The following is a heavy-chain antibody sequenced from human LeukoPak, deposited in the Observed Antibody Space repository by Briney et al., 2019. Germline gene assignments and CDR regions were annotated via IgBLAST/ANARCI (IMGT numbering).Heavy chain of an antibody. V-gene: IGHV4-59*01. D-gene: IGHD4-17*01. Sequence: PSETLSLTCTVSGRSISSYYWSWIRQPPGKGLEWIGYIYYSGSTNYNPSLKSRVTISVDASKNQFSLKLSSVTAADTAVYYSARASPNYGPPPSYMDVWGKGTPVTVSS. CDR1: GRSISSYY. CDR3: ARASPNYGPPPSYMDV. J-gene: IGHJ6*03. CDR2: IYYSGST.